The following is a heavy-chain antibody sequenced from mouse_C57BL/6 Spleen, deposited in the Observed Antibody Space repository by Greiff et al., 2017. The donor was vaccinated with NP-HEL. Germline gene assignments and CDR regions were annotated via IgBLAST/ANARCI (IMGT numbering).Heavy chain of an antibody. CDR1: GFTFSDYG. D-gene: IGHD1-1*01. J-gene: IGHJ4*01. Sequence: DVKLVESGGGLVKPGGSLKLSCAASGFTFSDYGMHWVRQAPEKGLEWVAYISSGSSTIYYADTVKGRFTISRDNAKNTLFLQMTSLRSEDTAMYYCAKTTVVARGYAMDYWGQGTSVTVSS. CDR3: AKTTVVARGYAMDY. CDR2: ISSGSSTI. V-gene: IGHV5-17*01.